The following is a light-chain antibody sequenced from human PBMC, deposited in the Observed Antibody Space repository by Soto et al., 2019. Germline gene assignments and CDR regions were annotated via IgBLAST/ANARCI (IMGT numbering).Light chain of an antibody. CDR2: HSS. CDR1: QGIGNA. V-gene: IGKV1-33*01. CDR3: QQYDSFPRT. Sequence: IQMTQSPSSLSESVGDRVTISCRASQGIGNALGWYQQKPGKPPKVLIYHSSNLETGVPSRFSGSGSGTHFILTISSLQPEDIATYFCQQYDSFPRTCGQGTKLDLK. J-gene: IGKJ2*01.